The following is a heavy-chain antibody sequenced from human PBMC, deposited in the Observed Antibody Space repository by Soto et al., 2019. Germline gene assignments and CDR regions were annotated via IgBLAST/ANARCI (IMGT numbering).Heavy chain of an antibody. J-gene: IGHJ4*02. CDR3: ARGGDSGSYYKDDDFDY. Sequence: GKGLEWNGYIYHRGSTYYDPSLKSRVTVLTDPSKSHISLQLSSVTAADTAVYYCARGGDSGSYYKDDDFDYWRQGTLVTVFS. CDR2: IYHRGST. D-gene: IGHD3-10*01. V-gene: IGHV4-61*03.